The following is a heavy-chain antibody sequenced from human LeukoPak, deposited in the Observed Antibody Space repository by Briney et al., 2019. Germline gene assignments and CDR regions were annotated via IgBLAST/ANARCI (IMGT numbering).Heavy chain of an antibody. D-gene: IGHD2-15*01. Sequence: AVGCLRLSCAASGVTFSSYSMNRVRQDPGKGLLWWSYISRSSSSIYYVDSVKGRFNISRDNAKNSLYLQMNSLRAEDTAVYYCARDHVVVVAANYEKTYGMDVWGQGTTVTVTS. CDR3: ARDHVVVVAANYEKTYGMDV. CDR2: ISRSSSSI. CDR1: GVTFSSYS. J-gene: IGHJ6*02. V-gene: IGHV3-48*01.